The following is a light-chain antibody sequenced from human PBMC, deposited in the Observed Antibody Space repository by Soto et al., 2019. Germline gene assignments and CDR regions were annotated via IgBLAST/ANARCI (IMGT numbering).Light chain of an antibody. CDR3: AAWDDSLSV. J-gene: IGLJ2*01. CDR2: RNN. Sequence: QSVLTQPPSASGTPGQRVTISCSGSSSNIGSNYVYWYQQLPGTAPKLLIYRNNQRPSGVPDRFSGSKSGTSDSLAISGLRSEDEADYYCAAWDDSLSVFGGGTKLTVL. V-gene: IGLV1-47*01. CDR1: SSNIGSNY.